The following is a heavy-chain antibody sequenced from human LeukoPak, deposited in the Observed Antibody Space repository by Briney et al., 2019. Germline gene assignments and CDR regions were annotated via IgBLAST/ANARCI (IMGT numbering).Heavy chain of an antibody. Sequence: ASVTVSCTTSGYTFINYVMHWVRQAPGQRLEWMGWINAGNGNTNYAQKLQGRVTMTTDTSTSTAYMELRSLRSDDTAVYYCARDQEGGENTDDYWGQGTLVTVSS. CDR2: INAGNGNT. D-gene: IGHD2/OR15-2a*01. CDR3: ARDQEGGENTDDY. CDR1: GYTFINYV. V-gene: IGHV1-3*01. J-gene: IGHJ4*02.